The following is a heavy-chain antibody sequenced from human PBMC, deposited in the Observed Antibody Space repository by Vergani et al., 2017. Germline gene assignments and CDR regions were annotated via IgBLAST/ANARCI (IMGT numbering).Heavy chain of an antibody. CDR3: ARTDYDFWSGYFHYYYYMDV. CDR1: GGSISSYY. V-gene: IGHV4-59*01. J-gene: IGHJ6*03. CDR2: IYYSGST. D-gene: IGHD3-3*01. Sequence: QVQLQESVPGLVKPSETLSLTCTVSGGSISSYYWSWIRQPPGKGLEWIGYIYYSGSTNYNPSLKSRVPISVDTSKNPFSLKLSSVTAADTAVYYCARTDYDFWSGYFHYYYYMDVWGKGTTVTVSS.